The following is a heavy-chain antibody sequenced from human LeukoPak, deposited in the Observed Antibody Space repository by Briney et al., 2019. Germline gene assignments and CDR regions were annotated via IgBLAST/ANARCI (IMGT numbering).Heavy chain of an antibody. Sequence: GGSLRLSCAASGFXFSRYSMNWVRQAPGKGLKWVSYISSSSSTKYYVDSVKGRFTISRDNAKNSLYLQMNSLRDEDTAVYYCARDGRYDSSGYYDYWGQGILVTVSA. J-gene: IGHJ4*02. V-gene: IGHV3-48*02. D-gene: IGHD3-22*01. CDR1: GFXFSRYS. CDR2: ISSSSSTK. CDR3: ARDGRYDSSGYYDY.